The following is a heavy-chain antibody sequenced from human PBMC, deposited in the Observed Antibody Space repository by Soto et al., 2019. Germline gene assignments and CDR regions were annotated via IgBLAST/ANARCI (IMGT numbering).Heavy chain of an antibody. CDR1: GGSISSSNW. V-gene: IGHV4-4*02. D-gene: IGHD5-12*01. CDR2: IYHSGST. CDR3: ARTGDIVATIAYYFHY. J-gene: IGHJ4*02. Sequence: SETLSLTCAVSGGSISSSNWWSWVRQPPGKGLEWIGEIYHSGSTNYNPSLKSRVTISVDKSKNQFSLKLSSVTAADTAVYYCARTGDIVATIAYYFHYWGQGTLVTVSS.